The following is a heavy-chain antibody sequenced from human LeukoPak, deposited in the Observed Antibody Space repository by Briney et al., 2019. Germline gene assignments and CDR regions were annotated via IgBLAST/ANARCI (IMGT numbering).Heavy chain of an antibody. CDR2: IYSGGRT. V-gene: IGHV3-66*01. CDR3: ASLGALRDFDY. Sequence: GRSLRLSCAASGFTVSSNYMSCVRQAPGKGLEWVSVIYSGGRTYYADSVKGRFTISRDDSKNTLYLQMNSLRAEDTAVYYCASLGALRDFDYWGQGTLVTVSS. D-gene: IGHD3-10*01. CDR1: GFTVSSNY. J-gene: IGHJ4*02.